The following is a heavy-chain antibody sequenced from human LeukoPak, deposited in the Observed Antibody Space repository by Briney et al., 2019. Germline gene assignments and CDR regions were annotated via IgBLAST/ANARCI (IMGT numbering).Heavy chain of an antibody. CDR1: GGSISSGSFY. V-gene: IGHV4-61*02. Sequence: SETLSLTCTVSGGSISSGSFYWSWIRQPTGKGLEWIGRIYASGSTNYNPSLKSRVTISVDTSNNQFSLKLSSVTAADTAVYYCARDLLGDYGDFVPAFDIWGQGTMVTVSS. CDR2: IYASGST. CDR3: ARDLLGDYGDFVPAFDI. J-gene: IGHJ3*02. D-gene: IGHD4-17*01.